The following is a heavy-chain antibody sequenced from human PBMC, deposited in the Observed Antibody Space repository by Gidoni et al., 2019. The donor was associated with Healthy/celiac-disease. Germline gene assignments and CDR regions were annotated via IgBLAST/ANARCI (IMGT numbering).Heavy chain of an antibody. CDR1: GYTFTSYY. CDR2: INPSGGST. V-gene: IGHV1-46*01. Sequence: QVQLVQSGAEVKKPGASVKVSCKASGYTFTSYYMHWVRQAPGQGLEWMGIINPSGGSTSYAQKFQGRVTMTRDTSTSTVYMELSSLRSEDTAVYYCASVTIVGATRGYYYYGMDVWGQGTTVTVSS. D-gene: IGHD1-26*01. J-gene: IGHJ6*02. CDR3: ASVTIVGATRGYYYYGMDV.